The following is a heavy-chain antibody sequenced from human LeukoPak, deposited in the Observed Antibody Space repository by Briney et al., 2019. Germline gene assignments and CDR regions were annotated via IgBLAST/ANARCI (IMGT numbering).Heavy chain of an antibody. J-gene: IGHJ4*02. V-gene: IGHV3-48*03. CDR1: GFTCSSYE. D-gene: IGHD5-24*01. CDR2: ISSSGSTI. CDR3: AVATIKDYFDY. Sequence: GGSLRLSCAASGFTCSSYEMNWVRQAPGKGLEWVSYISSSGSTIYYADSVKGRFTISRDNAKNSLYLQMNSLRAEDTAVYYCAVATIKDYFDYWGQGTLVTVSS.